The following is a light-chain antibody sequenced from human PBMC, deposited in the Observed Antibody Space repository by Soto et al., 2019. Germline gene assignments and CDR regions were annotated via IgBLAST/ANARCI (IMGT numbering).Light chain of an antibody. CDR2: EAF. CDR1: QGINNW. V-gene: IGKV1-5*03. J-gene: IGKJ1*01. CDR3: QQYNRYSWT. Sequence: DIQMTQSPSILSASIGDRVTITCRASQGINNWLAWYQQKPGKAPRLLIYEAFSLENGVPSRFGGSGSGTEFTLTISSLQPDDFATYYCQQYNRYSWTFGQGTKVEIK.